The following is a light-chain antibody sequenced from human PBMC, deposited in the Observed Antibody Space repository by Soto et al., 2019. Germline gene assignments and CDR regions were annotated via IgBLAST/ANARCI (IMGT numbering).Light chain of an antibody. V-gene: IGKV1-39*01. CDR1: QSIRTY. J-gene: IGKJ4*01. CDR3: QQRSNWTLT. CDR2: AAS. Sequence: DIQMTQSPSSLSASVGDRVAITCRASQSIRTYLNWYHQKPGEAPKVLISAASNLQSGVPSRFSGSGSGTDFTLTISSLEPEDFAVYYCQQRSNWTLTFGRGTKVAIK.